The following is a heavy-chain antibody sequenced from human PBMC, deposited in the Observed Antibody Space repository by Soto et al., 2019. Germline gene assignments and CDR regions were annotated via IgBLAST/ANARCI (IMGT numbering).Heavy chain of an antibody. CDR2: IHYIGST. V-gene: IGHV4-61*01. CDR1: GGSVISTSYY. J-gene: IGHJ4*02. CDR3: ARLEGDDSSGYPIFGQYYFDY. Sequence: PSETLSLTGTVSGGSVISTSYYWTWIRQPPGKGLEWIGYIHYIGSTNYNPSLKSRVTISVDTSKNQFSLKLSSVTAADTAVYYCARLEGDDSSGYPIFGQYYFDYWGQGTLVTVSS. D-gene: IGHD3-22*01.